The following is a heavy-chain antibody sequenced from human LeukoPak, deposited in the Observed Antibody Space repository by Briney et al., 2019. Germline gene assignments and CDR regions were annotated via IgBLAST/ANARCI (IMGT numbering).Heavy chain of an antibody. CDR3: ARYASPLEGMDV. V-gene: IGHV3-7*01. J-gene: IGHJ6*02. CDR1: GFTFSSYG. Sequence: PGRSLRLSCAASGFTFSSYGMHWVRQAPGKGLEWVANINQDGREKNYVDSVKGRFTISRDNAKDSLYLQMNSLRAGDTAVYYCARYASPLEGMDVWGQGTTVTVSS. CDR2: INQDGREK.